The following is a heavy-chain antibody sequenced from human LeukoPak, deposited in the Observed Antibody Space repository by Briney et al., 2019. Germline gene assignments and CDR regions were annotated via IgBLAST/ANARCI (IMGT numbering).Heavy chain of an antibody. D-gene: IGHD5-12*01. CDR1: GGTFSSYA. CDR3: ASSGNDSGYGPDFDY. J-gene: IGHJ4*02. V-gene: IGHV1-69*05. CDR2: IIPIFGTA. Sequence: GASVKVSCKASGGTFSSYAISWVRQAPGQGLEWMGGIIPIFGTANYAQKFQGRVTITTDEPTSTAYMELSSLRSEDTAVYYCASSGNDSGYGPDFDYWGQGTLVTVSS.